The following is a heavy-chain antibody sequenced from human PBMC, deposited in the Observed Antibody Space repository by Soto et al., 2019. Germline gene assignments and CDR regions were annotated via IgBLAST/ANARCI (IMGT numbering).Heavy chain of an antibody. CDR2: INHSGST. J-gene: IGHJ4*02. Sequence: KPSETLSLTCAVYGGSFSGYYWSWIRQPPGKGLEWIGEINHSGSTNYNPSLKSRVTILVDTSKNQFSLKLSSVTAADPAVYYCAPGPGGYPTSYWGQGTLVTVSS. CDR3: APGPGGYPTSY. D-gene: IGHD1-26*01. CDR1: GGSFSGYY. V-gene: IGHV4-34*01.